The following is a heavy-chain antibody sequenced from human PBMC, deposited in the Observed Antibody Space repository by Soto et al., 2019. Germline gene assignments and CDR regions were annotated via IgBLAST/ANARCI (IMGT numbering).Heavy chain of an antibody. D-gene: IGHD6-13*01. Sequence: EVQLLESVGGLVQPGGSLRLSCAASGFTFSRHAMSWVRQAPGKGLEWVSTLSAFDKTYYAGSVKGRFIISRDIYKNTLSLQVNSLRVDDTAVYYCAKDPRAYSTNMGYYFDYWGQGSLVTVSS. CDR2: LSAFDKT. CDR1: GFTFSRHA. J-gene: IGHJ4*02. CDR3: AKDPRAYSTNMGYYFDY. V-gene: IGHV3-23*01.